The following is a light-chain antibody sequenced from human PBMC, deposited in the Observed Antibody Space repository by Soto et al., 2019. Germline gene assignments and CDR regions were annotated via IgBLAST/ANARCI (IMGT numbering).Light chain of an antibody. CDR3: QQYDTYWT. CDR2: TAS. Sequence: DIPMTQSPSTLSASVGDRVTITCRASQSISQWLAWYQQKPGKAPKLLIYTASSLASGVPSRFSGSGSGTEFPLTISSLQPDDFATYYCQQYDTYWTFGQGTRVEI. J-gene: IGKJ1*01. CDR1: QSISQW. V-gene: IGKV1-5*03.